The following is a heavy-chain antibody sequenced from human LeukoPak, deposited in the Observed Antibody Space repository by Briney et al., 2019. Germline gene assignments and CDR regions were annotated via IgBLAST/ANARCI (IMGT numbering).Heavy chain of an antibody. CDR1: GFTFRDYW. CDR3: ARAGGTSWADY. Sequence: GGSLRLSCEASGFTFRDYWMTWVRQAPGKGLEWVANVKQDGTEKFYVDSVKGRFTISRDNGKNSLYLQMNSLRVENTAIYYCARAGGTSWADYWGQGTLVTVSS. D-gene: IGHD6-13*01. J-gene: IGHJ4*02. CDR2: VKQDGTEK. V-gene: IGHV3-7*01.